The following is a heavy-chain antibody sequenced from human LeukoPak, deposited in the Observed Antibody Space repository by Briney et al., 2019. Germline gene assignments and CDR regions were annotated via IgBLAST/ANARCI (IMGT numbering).Heavy chain of an antibody. J-gene: IGHJ6*03. CDR2: IKQDGSEK. CDR3: ARKRAAAGYYYYYMDV. CDR1: GFTFSSYW. V-gene: IGHV3-7*01. D-gene: IGHD6-13*01. Sequence: GGSLRLSCAASGFTFSSYWMSWVRQAPGKGLEWVANIKQDGSEKYYVDSVKGRFTISRDNAKNSLYLQMNSLRAEDTAVYYCARKRAAAGYYYYYMDVWGKGTTVTVSS.